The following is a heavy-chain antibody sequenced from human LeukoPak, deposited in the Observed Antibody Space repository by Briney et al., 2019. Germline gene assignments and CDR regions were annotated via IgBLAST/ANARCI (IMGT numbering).Heavy chain of an antibody. J-gene: IGHJ4*02. V-gene: IGHV3-74*01. D-gene: IGHD1-26*01. CDR3: ARGGLVGADWSGFDY. CDR2: INSDGSST. Sequence: GGSLRLSCAASGFAFSSYWMHWVRQAPGKGLVWVSRINSDGSSTSYADSVKGRFTISRDNAKNTLYLQMNSLRAEDTAVYYCARGGLVGADWSGFDYWGQGTLVTVSS. CDR1: GFAFSSYW.